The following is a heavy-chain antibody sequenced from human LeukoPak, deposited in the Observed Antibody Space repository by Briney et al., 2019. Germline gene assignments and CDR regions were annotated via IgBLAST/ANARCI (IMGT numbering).Heavy chain of an antibody. CDR3: AREGIAAVNYYYYMDV. J-gene: IGHJ6*03. V-gene: IGHV4-39*07. D-gene: IGHD6-13*01. CDR1: GGSISSSSYY. Sequence: SETLSLTCTVSGGSISSSSYYWGGIRQPPGKGLEWIGGIYYSGSTYYNPSLKSRVTISVDPSKNQCSLKLSSVTAADTAGYYCAREGIAAVNYYYYMDVWGKGTTVTVSS. CDR2: IYYSGST.